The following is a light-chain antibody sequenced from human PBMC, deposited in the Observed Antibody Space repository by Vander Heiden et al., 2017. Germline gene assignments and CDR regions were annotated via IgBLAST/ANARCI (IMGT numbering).Light chain of an antibody. V-gene: IGKV2-30*01. CDR3: MQGTHWPFT. CDR2: EVS. CDR1: QTLVYSNGKTY. Sequence: DVVLPQSPLSLPVTLGQPASISCRSSQTLVYSNGKTYLSWFQQRPGQSPRRLIYEVSNRDSGVPDRFGGSGSGTDFTLKISRVEAEDVGVFYCMQGTHWPFTFGQGTKLEIK. J-gene: IGKJ2*01.